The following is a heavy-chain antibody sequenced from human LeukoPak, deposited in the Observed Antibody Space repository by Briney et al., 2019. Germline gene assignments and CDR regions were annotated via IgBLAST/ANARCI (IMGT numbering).Heavy chain of an antibody. CDR1: GFTFSSYA. D-gene: IGHD2-2*01. CDR3: VKQGYTTSWLYFDS. Sequence: PGGSLSLSCAASGFTFSSYAMSWVRQAPGKGLEWVSVIGGSEGRTYYADSVKGRFTISRDNSKNTLYLHMNILRAEDTAVYYCVKQGYTTSWLYFDSWGQGTLVTVSS. V-gene: IGHV3-23*01. J-gene: IGHJ4*02. CDR2: IGGSEGRT.